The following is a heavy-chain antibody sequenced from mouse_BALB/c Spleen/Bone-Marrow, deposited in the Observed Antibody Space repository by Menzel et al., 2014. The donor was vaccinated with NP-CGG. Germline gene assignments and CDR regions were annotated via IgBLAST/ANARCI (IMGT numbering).Heavy chain of an antibody. CDR3: TRTIYCDYEDDGRFAY. CDR1: GYAFTNYL. D-gene: IGHD2-4*01. J-gene: IGHJ3*01. V-gene: IGHV1-54*01. CDR2: INPGRGGT. Sequence: QVQLQQSGAELVRPGTSVKVSCKASGYAFTNYLIEWVKKRPGQGLEWIGVINPGRGGTKYMEKFKGKATLTADYSSSTAYFKVHVLTTVNSVQYFGTRTIYCDYEDDGRFAYWGQGTLVTVSA.